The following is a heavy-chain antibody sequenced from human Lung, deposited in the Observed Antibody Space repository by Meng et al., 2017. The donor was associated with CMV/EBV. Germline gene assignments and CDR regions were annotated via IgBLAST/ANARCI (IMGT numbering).Heavy chain of an antibody. CDR2: IYYTGST. CDR1: GGSISGSRHY. D-gene: IGHD6-19*01. V-gene: IGHV4-39*07. J-gene: IGHJ5*02. CDR3: ARRNSIDVAGYWFDP. Sequence: SXTXSLXCTVSGGSISGSRHYWGWVRQPPGKGLEWIGSIYYTGSTYYNESLKGRVTVSVDTPKNEFSLKLNSVTAADTAVYYCARRNSIDVAGYWFDPWGQGTLVT.